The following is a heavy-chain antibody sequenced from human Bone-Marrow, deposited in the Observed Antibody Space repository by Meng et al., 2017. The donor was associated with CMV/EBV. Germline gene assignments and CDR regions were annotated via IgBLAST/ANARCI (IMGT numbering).Heavy chain of an antibody. J-gene: IGHJ6*02. CDR3: AKPYYYEFPSGMDV. CDR2: IRYDGSNT. CDR1: GFIFSSYG. V-gene: IGHV3-30*02. Sequence: GESLKISCAASGFIFSSYGIHWVRQAPGKGLEWVAFIRYDGSNTYYTDSVKGRFTISRDDSKNTLYLQMNSLRDEDTAVYYCAKPYYYEFPSGMDVWGQGTTVTVSS. D-gene: IGHD3-22*01.